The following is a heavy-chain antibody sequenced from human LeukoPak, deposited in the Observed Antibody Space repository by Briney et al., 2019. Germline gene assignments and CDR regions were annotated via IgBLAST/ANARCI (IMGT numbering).Heavy chain of an antibody. D-gene: IGHD2-15*01. CDR2: ISRGTYI. CDR3: TREQDREAAATVIGDS. V-gene: IGHV3-48*03. CDR1: GFTFSRFE. Sequence: GGSLRLSCVASGFTFSRFEMNWVRQAPGRGLEWISHISRGTYIAYADSVKGRFSISRDNAKNSLYLQMNSLRAEDTAVYYCTREQDREAAATVIGDSWGQGTLVTVSS. J-gene: IGHJ4*02.